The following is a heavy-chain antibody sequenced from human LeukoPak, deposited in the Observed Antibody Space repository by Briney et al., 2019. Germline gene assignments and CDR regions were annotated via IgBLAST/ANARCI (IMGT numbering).Heavy chain of an antibody. CDR1: GFTFSSYG. CDR3: AKDDRWLQFCC. D-gene: IGHD5-24*01. J-gene: IGHJ4*02. Sequence: GGSLRLSCAASGFTFSSYGMSWVRQAPGKGLEWVSGIIPSGHTTYYADSVRGRFTISRDNSRNTVYLQMNSLRAEDTAVYYCAKDDRWLQFCCWGQGTLVTVSA. V-gene: IGHV3-23*01. CDR2: IIPSGHTT.